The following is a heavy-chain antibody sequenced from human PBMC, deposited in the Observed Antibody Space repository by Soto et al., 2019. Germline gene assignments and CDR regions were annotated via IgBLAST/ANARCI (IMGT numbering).Heavy chain of an antibody. CDR2: ITYNGRT. J-gene: IGHJ5*02. V-gene: IGHV4-31*03. CDR3: ARERQVGPSSGRFDP. Sequence: QVHLQESGPGLVKPSQTLSLTCSVNGDSINSDSVYWSWIRQSPGKGLEYIGYITYNGRTFYNPCLKSRVTMSVDTPKNQFSLEARSVTAADTAVYYCARERQVGPSSGRFDPWGQGTLVTVST. CDR1: GDSINSDSVY.